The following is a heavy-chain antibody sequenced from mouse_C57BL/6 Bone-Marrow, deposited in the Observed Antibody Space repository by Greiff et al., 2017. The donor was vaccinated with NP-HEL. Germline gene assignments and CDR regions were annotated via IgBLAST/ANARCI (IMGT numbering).Heavy chain of an antibody. CDR3: ARLRGAMDY. Sequence: QVQLQQPGAELVKPGASVKLSCKASGYTFTSYWMQWVKQRPGQGLEWIGEIDPSDSYTNYNQKFKGKATLIVDTSSSTAYMQLSSLTSEDSAVYYCARLRGAMDYWGQGTSVTVSS. CDR1: GYTFTSYW. J-gene: IGHJ4*01. V-gene: IGHV1-50*01. CDR2: IDPSDSYT.